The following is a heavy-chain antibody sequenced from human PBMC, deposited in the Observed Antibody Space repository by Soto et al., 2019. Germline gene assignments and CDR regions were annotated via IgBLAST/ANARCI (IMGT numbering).Heavy chain of an antibody. V-gene: IGHV3-48*01. D-gene: IGHD6-6*01. CDR3: ARDPPYSTSSGYFDQ. CDR1: GFTFRSHS. Sequence: GGSLRLSCAASGFTFRSHSMNWVRQAPGKGLEWISYIGGSGTTIDYADSVKGRFTISRDNAKNSVFLQMNSLRVEDTAVYYCARDPPYSTSSGYFDQWGQGTLVTVSS. CDR2: IGGSGTTI. J-gene: IGHJ4*02.